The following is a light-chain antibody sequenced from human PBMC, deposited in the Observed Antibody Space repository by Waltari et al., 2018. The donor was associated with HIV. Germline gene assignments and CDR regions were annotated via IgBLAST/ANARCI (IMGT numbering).Light chain of an antibody. CDR2: DVT. J-gene: IGLJ1*01. V-gene: IGLV2-11*01. CDR1: SSHVGVYNS. CDR3: CSYAGSKTYV. Sequence: QSALTPSLSVSGSPGQSAPISCTGTSSHVGVYNSVSWYQQHPGKAPKLIIYDVTKRPSGVPDRFTGSKSGDTASLTMSGLQAEDEADYYCCSYAGSKTYVFGTGTKVTVL.